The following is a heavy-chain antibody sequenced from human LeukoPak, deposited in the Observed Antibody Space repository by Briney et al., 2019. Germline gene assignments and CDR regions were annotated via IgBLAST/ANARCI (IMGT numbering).Heavy chain of an antibody. CDR1: GFTFSSYA. Sequence: GGSLRLSCAASGFTFSSYAMSWVRQAPGKGLEWVSAISGSGGSTYYADSVKGRFTISRDNSKNTLYLQMNSLRAEDTAVYYCAKAWGDGYGGNTVPFCDYWGQGTLVTVSS. V-gene: IGHV3-23*01. J-gene: IGHJ4*02. CDR3: AKAWGDGYGGNTVPFCDY. D-gene: IGHD4-23*01. CDR2: ISGSGGST.